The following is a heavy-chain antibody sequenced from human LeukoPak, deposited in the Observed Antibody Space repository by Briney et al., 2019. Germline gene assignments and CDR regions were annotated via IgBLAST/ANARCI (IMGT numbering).Heavy chain of an antibody. V-gene: IGHV3-73*01. J-gene: IGHJ4*02. CDR2: IRSKANSYAT. Sequence: QSGGSLKLSCAASGFTFSDSTMHWVGQASGKGLEWVGRIRSKANSYATTHAASVKGRFTISRDDSKNTAFLQMNSLKTEDTAVYYCTIQAHDWSQGTLVTVSS. CDR1: GFTFSDST. CDR3: TIQAHD.